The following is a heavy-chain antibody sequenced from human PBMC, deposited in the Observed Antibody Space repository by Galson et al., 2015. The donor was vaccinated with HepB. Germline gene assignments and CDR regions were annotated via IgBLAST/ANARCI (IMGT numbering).Heavy chain of an antibody. Sequence: SLRLSCAASGFTFSSYAMSWVRQAPGKGLEWVSSISSSSSYIYYADSVKGRFTISRDNAKNSLYLQMNSLRAEDTAVYYCARGSPKQWLVGGFDYWGQGTLVTVSS. CDR2: ISSSSSYI. J-gene: IGHJ4*02. CDR1: GFTFSSYA. CDR3: ARGSPKQWLVGGFDY. D-gene: IGHD6-19*01. V-gene: IGHV3-21*01.